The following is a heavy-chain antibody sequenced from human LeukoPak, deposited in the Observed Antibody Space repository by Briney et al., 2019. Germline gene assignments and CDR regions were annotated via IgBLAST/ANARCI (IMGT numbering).Heavy chain of an antibody. V-gene: IGHV1-18*01. D-gene: IGHD1-26*01. CDR3: ARGRRSKWELLPDFDY. CDR2: ISAYNGNT. CDR1: GYTFTSYG. Sequence: ASVKVSCKASGYTFTSYGISWVRQAPGQGLEWMGWISAYNGNTNYAQKLQGRVTMTTDTSTGTAYMELRSLRSDDTAVYYCARGRRSKWELLPDFDYWGQGTLVTVSS. J-gene: IGHJ4*02.